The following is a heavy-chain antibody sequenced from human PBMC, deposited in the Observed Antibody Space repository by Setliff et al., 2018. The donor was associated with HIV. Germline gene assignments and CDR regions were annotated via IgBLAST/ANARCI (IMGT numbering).Heavy chain of an antibody. CDR3: ARGVAVAPTRWSHYYFYMDV. J-gene: IGHJ6*03. V-gene: IGHV3-11*06. CDR1: GTDLSVGY. CDR2: ISSSSTDI. D-gene: IGHD2-15*01. Sequence: GGSLRLSCAASGTDLSVGYISWIRQAPGMRPEWVSYISSSSTDIYYADSVKGRFTISRDNAKKSLYLQMNSLRAEDTAVYYCARGVAVAPTRWSHYYFYMDVWGKGTTVTVSS.